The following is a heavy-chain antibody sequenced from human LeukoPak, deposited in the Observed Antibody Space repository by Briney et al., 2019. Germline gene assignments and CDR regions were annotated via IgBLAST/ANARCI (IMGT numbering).Heavy chain of an antibody. Sequence: GGALRLSCTGSGFTFRTYAFSWVRQAPGKGLEWVSATGSNGVTYYADSVKGRLTISRDNSKNALYLQMNGLRADDTAVYYCGIRDTSDYYVFWGQGTLVTVSS. J-gene: IGHJ4*02. CDR3: GIRDTSDYYVF. CDR1: GFTFRTYA. V-gene: IGHV3-23*01. D-gene: IGHD3-22*01. CDR2: TGSNGVT.